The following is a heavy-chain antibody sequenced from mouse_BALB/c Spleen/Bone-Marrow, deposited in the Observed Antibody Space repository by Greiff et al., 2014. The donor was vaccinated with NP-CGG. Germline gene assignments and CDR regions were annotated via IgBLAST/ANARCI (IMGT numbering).Heavy chain of an antibody. D-gene: IGHD2-4*01. CDR3: ARAITDAMDY. V-gene: IGHV1-54*01. Sequence: VQLQQSGAELVRPGTSVKVSCKGSGYAFTNYLIEWVKQRPGQGLEWIGVINSGSGGTKYNEKFKGKATLTADKSSSTAYMQLSRLTSDDSAVYFCARAITDAMDYWGQGTSVTVSS. J-gene: IGHJ4*01. CDR1: GYAFTNYL. CDR2: INSGSGGT.